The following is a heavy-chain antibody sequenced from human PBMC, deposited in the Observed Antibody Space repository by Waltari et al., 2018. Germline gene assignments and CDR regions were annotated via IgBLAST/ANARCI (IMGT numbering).Heavy chain of an antibody. J-gene: IGHJ6*03. CDR3: ARREREEQLASGGRYYYYYMDV. CDR2: IIPIFGTA. V-gene: IGHV1-69*14. Sequence: QVQLVQSGAEVKKPGSSVKVSCKASGGTFSSYAISWVRQAPGQGLEWMGGIIPIFGTANYAQRCQGRGTMSADKNRGTAYMARRSLRSGDTAVYYCARREREEQLASGGRYYYYYMDVWGKGTTVTVSS. CDR1: GGTFSSYA. D-gene: IGHD6-6*01.